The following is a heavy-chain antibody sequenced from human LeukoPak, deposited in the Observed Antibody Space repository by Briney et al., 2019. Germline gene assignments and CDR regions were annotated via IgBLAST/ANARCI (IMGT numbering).Heavy chain of an antibody. V-gene: IGHV3-30*01. CDR1: GFPFSSYA. D-gene: IGHD1-26*01. Sequence: GGSLRLSCAASGFPFSSYAMPWVRQAPGKGLEWVAVISHDEIYKYYADSAKGRFTISRDSSKNTLYLLMNSLRAEDTAVYYCARRELLELLDYWGQGTLVTVSS. CDR3: ARRELLELLDY. CDR2: ISHDEIYK. J-gene: IGHJ4*02.